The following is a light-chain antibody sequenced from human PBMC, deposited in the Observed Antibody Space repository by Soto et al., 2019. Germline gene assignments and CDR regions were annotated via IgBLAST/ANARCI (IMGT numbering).Light chain of an antibody. J-gene: IGLJ2*01. CDR2: LNSDGSH. Sequence: QPVLTQSPSASASLGASVKLTCTLSSGHSNYAIAWHQQQSEKGPRYLMNLNSDGSHSKGDGIPDRFSGSSSGAERYLTISSLQSEDEADSYCQTWGSGIVVFGGGTQLTVL. CDR1: SGHSNYA. CDR3: QTWGSGIVV. V-gene: IGLV4-69*01.